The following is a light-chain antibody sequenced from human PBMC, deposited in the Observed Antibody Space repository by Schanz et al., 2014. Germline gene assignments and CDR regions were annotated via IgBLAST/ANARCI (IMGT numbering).Light chain of an antibody. CDR2: NVK. J-gene: IGLJ3*02. CDR3: MSWDENLNGRV. V-gene: IGLV2-14*03. CDR1: TSDVGGFDY. Sequence: QSALTQPASVSGSPGQSITISCTGTTSDVGGFDYVSWYQQQPGKAPKLIIYNVKTRPSGVSFRFSGSKSGNTASLAISGLQAEDEADYYCMSWDENLNGRVFGGGTKLTVL.